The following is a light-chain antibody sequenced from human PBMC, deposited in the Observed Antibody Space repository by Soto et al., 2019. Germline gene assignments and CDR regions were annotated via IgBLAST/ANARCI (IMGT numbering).Light chain of an antibody. V-gene: IGKV3-20*01. CDR1: QSVSSTY. Sequence: IVLTQSPGTLSLSPGERVTLSCRASQSVSSTYIAWYQQNPGQAPRLLIYGASSRATGIPDRFSGSGSGTDFTLTISRLEPEDFAVYFCQQYGRSPPFTFGQGTKVDIK. CDR3: QQYGRSPPFT. CDR2: GAS. J-gene: IGKJ2*01.